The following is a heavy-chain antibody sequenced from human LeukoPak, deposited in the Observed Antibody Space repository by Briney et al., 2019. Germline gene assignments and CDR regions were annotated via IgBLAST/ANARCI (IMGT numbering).Heavy chain of an antibody. J-gene: IGHJ4*02. V-gene: IGHV4-34*01. CDR2: INHSGST. CDR3: KVGGVIADQEYYFVY. CDR1: GVSFSGYY. Sequence: PSETLSLTCAVYGVSFSGYYWSWIRQPPGKGLEWLGEINHSGSTNYNPSLKSRVTISVDTSKNQFSLKLSSVTAADTALYYCKVGGVIADQEYYFVYWGQGTLVTVSS. D-gene: IGHD3-16*02.